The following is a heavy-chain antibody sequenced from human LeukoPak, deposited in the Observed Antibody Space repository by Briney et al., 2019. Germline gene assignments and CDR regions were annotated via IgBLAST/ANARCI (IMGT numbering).Heavy chain of an antibody. D-gene: IGHD3-3*01. CDR3: ARDLSRSEGY. Sequence: GGSLRLSCAASGFTFSSYGMNWVRQAPGKGLEWVSYISSSGSTIYYADSVKGRFTISRDNAKNSLYLQMNSLRAEDTAVYYCARDLSRSEGYWGQGTLVTVSS. J-gene: IGHJ4*02. CDR2: ISSSGSTI. V-gene: IGHV3-48*03. CDR1: GFTFSSYG.